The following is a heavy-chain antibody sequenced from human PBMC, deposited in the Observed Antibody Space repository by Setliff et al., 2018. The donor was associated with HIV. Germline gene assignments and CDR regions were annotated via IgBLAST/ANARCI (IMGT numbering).Heavy chain of an antibody. CDR1: GYTFTNYY. D-gene: IGHD2-15*01. CDR3: AAVRLSHLGYCRSATCYPDY. V-gene: IGHV1-46*01. J-gene: IGHJ4*02. Sequence: GASVKVSCKASGYTFTNYYMHWVRQAPGQGLEWMGIINPSGASASYEQKFQGRVTMTRDTSISTAYLELSSLISEDTAVYYCAAVRLSHLGYCRSATCYPDYWGQGTLVTVSS. CDR2: INPSGASA.